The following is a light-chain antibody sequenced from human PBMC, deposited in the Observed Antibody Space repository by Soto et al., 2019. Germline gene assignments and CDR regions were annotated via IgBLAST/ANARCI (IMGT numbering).Light chain of an antibody. Sequence: DIQLTQSPSSLSASVGDRVSITCRTSQTISTFLNWYHHRPGQATKLLIYSISDLQSGVPSKVSGGRAETAFTLTISSLQPEDFGSYSCQQTYNLPPTFGGGTRVQIK. CDR1: QTISTF. J-gene: IGKJ4*01. V-gene: IGKV1-39*01. CDR2: SIS. CDR3: QQTYNLPPT.